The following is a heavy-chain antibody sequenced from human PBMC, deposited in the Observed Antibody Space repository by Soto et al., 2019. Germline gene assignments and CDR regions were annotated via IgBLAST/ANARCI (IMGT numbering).Heavy chain of an antibody. V-gene: IGHV3-48*01. CDR3: AREGNYYYYYMDV. Sequence: GGSLRLSCAASGFTFSSYSMNWVRQAPGKGLEWVSYISSSSSTIYYADSVKGRFTISRDNAKNSLYLQMNSLRAEDTAVYYLAREGNYYYYYMDVWGKGTSVTVSS. CDR2: ISSSSSTI. CDR1: GFTFSSYS. J-gene: IGHJ6*03.